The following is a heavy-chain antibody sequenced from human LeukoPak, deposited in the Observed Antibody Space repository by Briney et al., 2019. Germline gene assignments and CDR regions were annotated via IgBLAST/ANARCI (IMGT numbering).Heavy chain of an antibody. D-gene: IGHD6-13*01. CDR3: ARLKGIAAAVAY. Sequence: SGTLSLTCTVSGGSLSSYYWGWIRQPPGKGLEWIGSIYYSGSTYYNPSLKSRVTISVDTSKNQFSLKLSSVTAADTAVYYCARLKGIAAAVAYWGQGTLVTVSS. J-gene: IGHJ4*02. CDR2: IYYSGST. CDR1: GGSLSSYY. V-gene: IGHV4-39*01.